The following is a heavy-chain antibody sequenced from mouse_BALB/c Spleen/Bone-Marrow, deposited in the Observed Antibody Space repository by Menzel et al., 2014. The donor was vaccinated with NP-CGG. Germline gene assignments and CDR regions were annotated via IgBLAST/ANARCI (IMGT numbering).Heavy chain of an antibody. J-gene: IGHJ3*01. Sequence: QVQLQQPGPGLVAPSQGLFITCTVSGFSLTGYGVNWVRQPPGKGLEWLGIIWVDGSTDYNSALKSRLSISKDNSKSQVFLKMNSLQIDDTARYYCARGGGSPFAYWGQGTLVTVSA. CDR3: ARGGGSPFAY. CDR2: IWVDGST. V-gene: IGHV2-6-7*01. CDR1: GFSLTGYG. D-gene: IGHD1-1*02.